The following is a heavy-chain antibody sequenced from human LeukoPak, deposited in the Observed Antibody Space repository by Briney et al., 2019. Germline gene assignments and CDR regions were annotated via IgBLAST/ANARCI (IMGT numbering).Heavy chain of an antibody. CDR3: ARTAIHVHSGSYFDS. J-gene: IGHJ4*02. V-gene: IGHV4-4*07. Sequence: PSETLSLTCTVSGDSITSHDYWSWLRPPAGHGLEWIGRIYSTGSTNYNPSLKSRVTMFVDTSKNAFSLKLSSVTAADTGVYYCARTAIHVHSGSYFDSWGQGTLVAVSS. CDR1: GDSITSHDY. D-gene: IGHD1-26*01. CDR2: IYSTGST.